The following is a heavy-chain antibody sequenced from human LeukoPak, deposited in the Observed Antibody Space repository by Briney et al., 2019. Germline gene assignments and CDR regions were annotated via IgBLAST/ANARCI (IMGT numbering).Heavy chain of an antibody. CDR3: AKVLRYFDWLSGFDS. V-gene: IGHV3-23*01. J-gene: IGHJ4*02. CDR2: ISDSGSST. Sequence: HAGGSLRLSCAASGSTFSNYAMSWARQAPGKGLEWVSGISDSGSSTYYADSVKGRFTISRDNSKNTLYIHMNSLRAEDTAVYYCAKVLRYFDWLSGFDSWGQGTLVAVSS. D-gene: IGHD3-9*01. CDR1: GSTFSNYA.